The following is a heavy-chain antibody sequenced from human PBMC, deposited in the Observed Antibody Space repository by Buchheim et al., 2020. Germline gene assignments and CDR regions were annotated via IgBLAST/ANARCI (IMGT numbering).Heavy chain of an antibody. Sequence: EVQLLESGGTLVQPGGSLRLSCVGSGFTFRSYAMSWVRQAPGKGLEWVSSISGSDGSTYYVDSVKGRFTISRDNSKNTLYLQMNSLRAEDTAVYYCAKDVTIFGVVIIGYFDYWGQGTL. V-gene: IGHV3-23*01. CDR3: AKDVTIFGVVIIGYFDY. J-gene: IGHJ4*02. CDR1: GFTFRSYA. D-gene: IGHD3-3*01. CDR2: ISGSDGST.